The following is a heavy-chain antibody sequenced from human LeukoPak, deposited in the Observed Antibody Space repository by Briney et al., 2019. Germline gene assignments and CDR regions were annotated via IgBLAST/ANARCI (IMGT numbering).Heavy chain of an antibody. CDR2: INTNTGNP. CDR3: ARKSSGDPHWFDI. D-gene: IGHD7-27*01. CDR1: GYTFTTHN. V-gene: IGHV7-4-1*02. J-gene: IGHJ5*02. Sequence: ASVKVSCKASGYTFTTHNLNWVRQAPGQGLEWMGWINTNTGNPTYVQGFTGRFVFSLDTSVSTAYLQISSLQADDTAIYYCARKSSGDPHWFDIWGQGTLVTVSS.